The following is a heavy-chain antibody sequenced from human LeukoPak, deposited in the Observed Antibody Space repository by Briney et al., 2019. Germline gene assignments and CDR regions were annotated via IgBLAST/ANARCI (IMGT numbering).Heavy chain of an antibody. D-gene: IGHD2-15*01. V-gene: IGHV5-51*01. CDR2: IYPGDSDT. CDR3: ARQRSGGGTLYGMDV. J-gene: IGHJ6*02. CDR1: GYRFTSYW. Sequence: GESLKISCQGSGYRFTSYWIGWVGQMPGKGLEWMGIIYPGDSDTRYSPSFQGQVTISADKSISTTFLQWSSVKASDTAIYYCARQRSGGGTLYGMDVWGQGTTVTVSS.